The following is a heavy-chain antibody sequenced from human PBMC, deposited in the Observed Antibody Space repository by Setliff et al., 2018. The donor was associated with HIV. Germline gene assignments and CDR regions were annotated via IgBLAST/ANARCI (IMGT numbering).Heavy chain of an antibody. J-gene: IGHJ4*02. Sequence: ASVKVSCKASGFPFINYAIHWVRQAPGQRLEWMGWINVDSGNTKYLQDLQGGVTITSDTSATTAYMEVGNLRSEDMAVYYCARERDSNGYQFDYWGQGTLGTVSS. CDR1: GFPFINYA. CDR2: INVDSGNT. D-gene: IGHD3-22*01. V-gene: IGHV1-3*03. CDR3: ARERDSNGYQFDY.